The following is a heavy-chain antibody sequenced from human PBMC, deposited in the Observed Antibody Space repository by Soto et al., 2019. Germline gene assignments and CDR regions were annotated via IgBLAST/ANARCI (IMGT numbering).Heavy chain of an antibody. CDR3: ASTDSSGYYNFDY. Sequence: PSETLSLTCTVSVGSFSSGSYYWSWILQPPGKRLEWIGYIYYSGSTNYNPSLKSRVTISVDTSKNQFSLKLSSVTAADTAVYYCASTDSSGYYNFDYWGQGTLVTVSS. D-gene: IGHD3-22*01. J-gene: IGHJ4*02. V-gene: IGHV4-61*01. CDR1: VGSFSSGSYY. CDR2: IYYSGST.